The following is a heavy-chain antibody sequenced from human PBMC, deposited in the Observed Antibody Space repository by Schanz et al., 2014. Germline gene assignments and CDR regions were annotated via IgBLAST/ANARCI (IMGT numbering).Heavy chain of an antibody. CDR1: GFTFSAHA. V-gene: IGHV3-23*04. Sequence: EVQLVESGGGLVQPGGSLRLSCGASGFTFSAHAMSWVRQAPGKGLEWVSGISGSGVITYYEDSVKGRFTISRDNSKNPLYLQMNRLXXXXXXIYYCAKYRYSVFDFDYWGQGTLVTVSS. J-gene: IGHJ4*02. CDR3: AKYRYSVFDFDY. D-gene: IGHD3-16*02. CDR2: ISGSGVIT.